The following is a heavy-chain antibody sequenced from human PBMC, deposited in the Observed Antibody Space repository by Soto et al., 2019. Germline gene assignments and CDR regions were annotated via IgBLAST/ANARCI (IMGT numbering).Heavy chain of an antibody. Sequence: EVQLLESGGGLVQPGGSLRLSCAPSGFTFSSYAMNWVRQAPGKGLEWVSGISASGGNTYYADSVKGRFTFSRDNYKNTLYLQMNSLRADDTAVYYCAKGTVRGVISPCDYWGQGTLVTVSS. V-gene: IGHV3-23*01. CDR3: AKGTVRGVISPCDY. CDR2: ISASGGNT. J-gene: IGHJ4*02. CDR1: GFTFSSYA. D-gene: IGHD3-10*01.